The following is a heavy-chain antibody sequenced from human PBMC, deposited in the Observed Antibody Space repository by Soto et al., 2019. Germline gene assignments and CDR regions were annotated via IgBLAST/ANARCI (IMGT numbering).Heavy chain of an antibody. Sequence: ASVKVSCKASGYTFTSYYMHWVRQAPGQGLEWMGWISAYNGNTNYAQKLQGRVTMTTDTSTSTAYMELRSLRSDDTAVYYCARDSAYYDFWSGNWFDPWGQGTLVTVSS. J-gene: IGHJ5*02. CDR2: ISAYNGNT. V-gene: IGHV1-18*04. CDR1: GYTFTSYY. D-gene: IGHD3-3*01. CDR3: ARDSAYYDFWSGNWFDP.